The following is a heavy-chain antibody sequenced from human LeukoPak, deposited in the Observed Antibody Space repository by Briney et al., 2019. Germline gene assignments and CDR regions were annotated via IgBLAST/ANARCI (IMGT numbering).Heavy chain of an antibody. Sequence: ASVKVSCKASGYTFTSYGISWVRQAPGQGLEWTGWISAYNGNTNYAQKLQGRVTMTTDTSTSTAYMELRSLRSDDTAVYYCARVRNSMITFGGVIAGDAFDIWGQGTMVTVSS. D-gene: IGHD3-16*02. CDR3: ARVRNSMITFGGVIAGDAFDI. CDR2: ISAYNGNT. CDR1: GYTFTSYG. J-gene: IGHJ3*02. V-gene: IGHV1-18*01.